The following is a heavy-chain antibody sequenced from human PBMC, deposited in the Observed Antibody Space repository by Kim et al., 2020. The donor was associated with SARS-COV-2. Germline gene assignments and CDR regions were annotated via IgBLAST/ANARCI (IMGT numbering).Heavy chain of an antibody. CDR3: ARGRSYEPFDY. D-gene: IGHD3-16*01. Sequence: TIYYADSVKGRFPISRDTATNTLYLQMNSLRAEDTAVYYCARGRSYEPFDYWGQGTLVTVSS. CDR2: TI. V-gene: IGHV3-48*01. J-gene: IGHJ4*02.